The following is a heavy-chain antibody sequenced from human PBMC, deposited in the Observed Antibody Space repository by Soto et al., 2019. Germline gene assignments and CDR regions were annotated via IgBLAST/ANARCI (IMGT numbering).Heavy chain of an antibody. CDR2: IIPIFGTA. V-gene: IGHV1-69*13. D-gene: IGHD5-18*01. Sequence: SVKVSCKASGGTFSSYAISWVRQAPGQGLEWMGGIIPIFGTANYAQKFQGRVTITADESTSTAYMELSSLRSEDTAVYYCARGGPRRRYSYGPFDYWGQGTLVTVSS. CDR1: GGTFSSYA. J-gene: IGHJ4*02. CDR3: ARGGPRRRYSYGPFDY.